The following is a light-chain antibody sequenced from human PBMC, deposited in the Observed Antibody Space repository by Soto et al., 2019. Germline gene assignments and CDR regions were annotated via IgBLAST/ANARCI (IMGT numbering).Light chain of an antibody. CDR2: DAS. CDR1: QRISSW. J-gene: IGKJ5*01. V-gene: IGKV1-5*01. Sequence: DIQMTQSPSTLSASIGDRFTITFRASQRISSWLAWYQQKPGKAPKLLIYDASSLESGVPSRFSGSGSGTDFTLTISSLHPDDFATYYCQQYNRYSITFGQGTRLEIK. CDR3: QQYNRYSIT.